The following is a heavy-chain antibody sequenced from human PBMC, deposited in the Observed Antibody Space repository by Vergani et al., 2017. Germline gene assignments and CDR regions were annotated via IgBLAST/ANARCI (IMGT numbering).Heavy chain of an antibody. Sequence: EVRLVDSGGGLVQPGGSLRLSCAASGFSVSDNYMSWVRQAPGKGLEWVSGISWNSNSIGYADSVKGRFTISRDNAKNSLYLQMNSLRAEDTALYYCAKDLGTSSGGGWFDPWGQGTLVTVSS. V-gene: IGHV3-9*01. D-gene: IGHD6-6*01. CDR3: AKDLGTSSGGGWFDP. J-gene: IGHJ5*02. CDR1: GFSVSDNY. CDR2: ISWNSNSI.